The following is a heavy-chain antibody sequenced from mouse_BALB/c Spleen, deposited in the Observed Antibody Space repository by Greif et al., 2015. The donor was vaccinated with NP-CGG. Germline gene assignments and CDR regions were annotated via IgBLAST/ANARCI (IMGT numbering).Heavy chain of an antibody. Sequence: VKLVESGPGLVQPSQSLSITCTVSGFSLTSYGVHWVRQSPGKGLEWLGVIWSGGSTDYNAALISRLSISKDNSKSXVFFKMNSLQANATAIYYCARKAYDYDEFAYWGQGTLVTVSA. CDR1: GFSLTSYG. CDR2: IWSGGST. V-gene: IGHV2-2*02. CDR3: ARKAYDYDEFAY. J-gene: IGHJ3*01. D-gene: IGHD2-4*01.